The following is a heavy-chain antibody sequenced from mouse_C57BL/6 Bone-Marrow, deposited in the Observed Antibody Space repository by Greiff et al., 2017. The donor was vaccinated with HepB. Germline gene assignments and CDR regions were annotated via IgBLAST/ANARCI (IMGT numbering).Heavy chain of an antibody. CDR3: ARDDYYGSSYDAMDY. J-gene: IGHJ4*01. CDR2: IDPSDSYT. Sequence: VQLQQPGAELVKPGASVKLSCKASGYTFTSYCMQWVKQRPGQGLEWIGEIDPSDSYTNYNQKFKGKATLTVDTSSSTAYMQLSSLTSEDSAVYYCARDDYYGSSYDAMDYWGQGTSVTVSA. D-gene: IGHD1-1*01. V-gene: IGHV1-50*01. CDR1: GYTFTSYC.